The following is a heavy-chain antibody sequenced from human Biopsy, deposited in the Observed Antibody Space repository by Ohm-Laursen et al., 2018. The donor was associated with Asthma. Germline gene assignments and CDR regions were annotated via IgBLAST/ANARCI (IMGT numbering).Heavy chain of an antibody. Sequence: SSLRLSCAASGFTFSSYGMHWVRQAPGKGLEWVAVIWYDGSNKYYADSVKGRFTISRDNSKNTLYLQMNSLRAEDTAVYYCARGGLGYCSSTSCYQNYYYGMDVWGQGTTVTVSS. CDR2: IWYDGSNK. V-gene: IGHV3-33*08. D-gene: IGHD2-2*01. J-gene: IGHJ6*02. CDR3: ARGGLGYCSSTSCYQNYYYGMDV. CDR1: GFTFSSYG.